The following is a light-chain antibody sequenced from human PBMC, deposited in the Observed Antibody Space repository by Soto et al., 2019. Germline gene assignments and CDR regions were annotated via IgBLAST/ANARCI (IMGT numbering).Light chain of an antibody. CDR3: TAWDDSLHVWV. CDR1: SSSIGSNT. J-gene: IGLJ3*02. V-gene: IGLV1-44*01. CDR2: GTD. Sequence: QSVLTQPPSASGTPGQRVTISCSGSSSSIGSNTVNWYQQLPGTAPKLLIYGTDQRPSGLPDRFSGSKSGTSASLAISGLQSEDEADYYCTAWDDSLHVWVFGGGTKLTVL.